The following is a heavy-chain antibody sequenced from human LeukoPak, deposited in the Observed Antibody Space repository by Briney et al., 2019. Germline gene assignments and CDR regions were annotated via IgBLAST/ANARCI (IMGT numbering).Heavy chain of an antibody. V-gene: IGHV3-7*01. CDR2: IKEDGSEK. D-gene: IGHD5-24*01. Sequence: GGSLRLSCVVSGFGFGSSWMTWVRQAPGRGLGYVANIKEDGSEKYFVDSVKGRFTISRDNAKNSVFLQMNSLRVEDTAVYYCATGRLQPAHWGQGTLVTVSS. J-gene: IGHJ4*02. CDR3: ATGRLQPAH. CDR1: GFGFGSSW.